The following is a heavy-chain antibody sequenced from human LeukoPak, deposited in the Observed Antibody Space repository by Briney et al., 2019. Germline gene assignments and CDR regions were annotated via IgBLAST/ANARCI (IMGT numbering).Heavy chain of an antibody. CDR1: GFTFSSYS. D-gene: IGHD6-13*01. Sequence: PGGSLRLSCAASGFTFSSYSMNWVRQAPGKGLEWVSYISSSGSTIYYADSVKGRFTISRDNAKNSLYLQMNSLRAEDTAVYYCAREEYSSSWLPHYFDYWGQGTLVTVSS. J-gene: IGHJ4*02. V-gene: IGHV3-48*04. CDR2: ISSSGSTI. CDR3: AREEYSSSWLPHYFDY.